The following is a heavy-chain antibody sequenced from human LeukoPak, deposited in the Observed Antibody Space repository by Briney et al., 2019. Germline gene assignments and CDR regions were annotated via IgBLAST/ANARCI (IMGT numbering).Heavy chain of an antibody. D-gene: IGHD3-3*01. Sequence: GGSLRLSCAASRSNFNMYTMTWVRQAPGKRLEWVSEISGSGSNTYYADSVKARFTISRDNSKKMLYLDMNSLRTEDTAMYYCARGQVFWSGYYLSWGQGTQVTVSS. CDR3: ARGQVFWSGYYLS. J-gene: IGHJ5*02. V-gene: IGHV3-23*01. CDR1: RSNFNMYT. CDR2: ISGSGSNT.